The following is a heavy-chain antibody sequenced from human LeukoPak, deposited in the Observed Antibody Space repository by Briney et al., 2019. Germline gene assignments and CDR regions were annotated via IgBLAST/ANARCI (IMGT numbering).Heavy chain of an antibody. V-gene: IGHV3-48*01. Sequence: PGGSLRLSCAASGFTFSSYSMNWVRQAPGKGLEWVSYISSSSSTIYYADSVKGRFTISRDNAKNSLYLQMNSLRAEDTAVYYCVRDGSTALVFGAFGIWGQGTMVTVSS. J-gene: IGHJ3*02. CDR2: ISSSSSTI. CDR3: VRDGSTALVFGAFGI. D-gene: IGHD5-18*01. CDR1: GFTFSSYS.